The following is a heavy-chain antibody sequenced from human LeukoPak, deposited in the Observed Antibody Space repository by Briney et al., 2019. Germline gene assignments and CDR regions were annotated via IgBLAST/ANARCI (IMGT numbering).Heavy chain of an antibody. CDR1: GGSISSYF. Sequence: PSETLSLTCTVSGGSISSYFWNWVRRPAGKGLEWIGRIYTSGSTDYNPSLKSRVTMSVDTSKNQFSLKLSSVTAADTAVYYCASSGQGNWFDPWGQGTLVTVSS. D-gene: IGHD5-12*01. V-gene: IGHV4-4*07. CDR3: ASSGQGNWFDP. CDR2: IYTSGST. J-gene: IGHJ5*02.